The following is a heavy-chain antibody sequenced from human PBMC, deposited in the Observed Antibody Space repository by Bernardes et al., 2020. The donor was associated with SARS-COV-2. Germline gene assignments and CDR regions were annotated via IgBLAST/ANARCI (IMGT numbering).Heavy chain of an antibody. D-gene: IGHD3-16*01. Sequence: GGSLRLSRAASGFTFDDYAMHWVRQAPGKGLEWVSGISWNSGSIGYADSVKGRFTISRDNAKNSLYLQMNSLRAEDTALYYCAKLGDHIDYWGQGTLVTVSS. CDR1: GFTFDDYA. J-gene: IGHJ4*02. CDR3: AKLGDHIDY. CDR2: ISWNSGSI. V-gene: IGHV3-9*01.